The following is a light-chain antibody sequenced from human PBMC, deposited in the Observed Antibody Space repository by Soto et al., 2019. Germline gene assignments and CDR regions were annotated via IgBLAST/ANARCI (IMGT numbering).Light chain of an antibody. J-gene: IGLJ3*02. CDR1: NIGSKS. CDR2: YDS. Sequence: SYVLTQPPSVSVAPGEAARITCGGNNIGSKSVHWYQQKPGQAPVLVISYDSDRPSGIPDRFSGSSSGNTATLTISRVEAGDEADYYCQVWDSSGDPWVFGGGTKLTVL. CDR3: QVWDSSGDPWV. V-gene: IGLV3-21*04.